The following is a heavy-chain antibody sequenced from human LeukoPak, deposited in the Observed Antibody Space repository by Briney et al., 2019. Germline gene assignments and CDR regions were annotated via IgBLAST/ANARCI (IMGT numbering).Heavy chain of an antibody. D-gene: IGHD5-12*01. CDR3: ARIYSGYDY. J-gene: IGHJ4*02. CDR1: GYSISSGYY. Sequence: PSETLSLTCTVSGYSISSGYYWGWIRQPPGKGLEWIGSIYHSGSTYYNPSLKSRVTISVDTSKNQFSLKLSSVTAADTAVYYCARIYSGYDYWGQGTLVTVSS. V-gene: IGHV4-38-2*02. CDR2: IYHSGST.